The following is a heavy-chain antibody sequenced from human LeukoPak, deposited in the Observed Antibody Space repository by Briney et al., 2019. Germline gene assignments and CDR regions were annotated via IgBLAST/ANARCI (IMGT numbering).Heavy chain of an antibody. D-gene: IGHD1-26*01. Sequence: SETLSLTRAVSGGSFSGYSWTWIRQPPGKGLEWVAEINNSGSINHNPSLKSRVTISADMSKNQFSLNLRSVTAADTAIYYCARGRMGARFVNWGQGTLVTVSS. CDR3: ARGRMGARFVN. CDR2: INNSGSI. CDR1: GGSFSGYS. V-gene: IGHV4-34*01. J-gene: IGHJ5*02.